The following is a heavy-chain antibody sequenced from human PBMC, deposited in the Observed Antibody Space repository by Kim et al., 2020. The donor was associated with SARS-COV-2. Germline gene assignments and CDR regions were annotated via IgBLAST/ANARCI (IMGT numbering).Heavy chain of an antibody. Sequence: GGSLRLSCAASGFTFSSYGMHWVRQAPGKGLEWVAVIWYDGSNKYYADSVKGRFTISRDNSKNTLYLQMNSLRAEDTAVYYCARDPDIHPITIFGVVSHPRWFDPWGQGTLVTVSS. CDR3: ARDPDIHPITIFGVVSHPRWFDP. CDR1: GFTFSSYG. J-gene: IGHJ5*02. CDR2: IWYDGSNK. V-gene: IGHV3-33*01. D-gene: IGHD3-3*01.